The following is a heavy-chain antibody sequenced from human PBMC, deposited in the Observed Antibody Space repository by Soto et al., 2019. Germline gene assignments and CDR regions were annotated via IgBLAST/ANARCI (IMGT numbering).Heavy chain of an antibody. CDR3: ARDGVWLQVRFDY. CDR2: ISSSSSTI. Sequence: EVQLVESGGGLVQPGGSLRLSCAASGFTFSSYSMNWVSQAPGKGLEWVSYISSSSSTIYYADSVKGRFTISRDNAKNSLYLQMNSLRAEDTAVYYCARDGVWLQVRFDYWGQGTLVTVSS. J-gene: IGHJ4*02. CDR1: GFTFSSYS. V-gene: IGHV3-48*01. D-gene: IGHD5-12*01.